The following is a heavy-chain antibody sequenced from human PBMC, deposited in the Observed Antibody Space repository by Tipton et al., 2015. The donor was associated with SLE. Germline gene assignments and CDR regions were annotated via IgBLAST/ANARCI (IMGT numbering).Heavy chain of an antibody. J-gene: IGHJ4*02. D-gene: IGHD3-10*01. CDR3: ARMERAYGSLDY. Sequence: LRLSCTVSGGSISSYYWSWIRQLPGKGLEWIGSIYYSGSTYYNPSLKSRVTISVDTSKNQFSLKLSSVTAADTAVYYCARMERAYGSLDYWGQGTLVTVSS. V-gene: IGHV4-39*07. CDR2: IYYSGST. CDR1: GGSISSYY.